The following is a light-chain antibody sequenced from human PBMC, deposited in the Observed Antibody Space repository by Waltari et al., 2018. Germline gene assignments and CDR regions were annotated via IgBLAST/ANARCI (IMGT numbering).Light chain of an antibody. V-gene: IGKV1-39*01. CDR1: QTISRY. CDR3: QQSYSFTRT. CDR2: AAS. J-gene: IGKJ1*01. Sequence: IQMPQSPSSLSVSVGHRVTLTCRASQTISRYLNWYQQKPGKAPNLLIYAASSMQSGVPSRFSGSGSGRDFTLIITSLQPEDFATYYCQQSYSFTRTFGQGTKVEIK.